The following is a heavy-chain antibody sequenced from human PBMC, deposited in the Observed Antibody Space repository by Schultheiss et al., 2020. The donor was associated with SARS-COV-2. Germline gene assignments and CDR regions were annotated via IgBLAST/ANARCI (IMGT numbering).Heavy chain of an antibody. CDR2: IYYSGST. J-gene: IGHJ4*02. CDR3: ARVSEMATIDY. Sequence: SQTLSLTCTVSGGSISSYYWSWIRQPPGKGLEWIGYIYYSGSTNYNPSLKSRVTISVDTSKNQFSLKLSPVTAADTAVYYCARVSEMATIDYWGQGTLVTVSS. CDR1: GGSISSYY. D-gene: IGHD5-24*01. V-gene: IGHV4-59*01.